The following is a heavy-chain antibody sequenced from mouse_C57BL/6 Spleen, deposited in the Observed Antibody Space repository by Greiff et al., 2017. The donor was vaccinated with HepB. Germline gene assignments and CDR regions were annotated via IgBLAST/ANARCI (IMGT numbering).Heavy chain of an antibody. CDR3: ARSSYSDPLDY. Sequence: QVQLQHSGAELARPGASVKLSCKASGYTFTSYGISWVKQRTGQGLEWIGEIYPRSGNTYYNEKFKGKATLTADKSSSTAYMGLRSLTSEDSAVYFCARSSYSDPLDYWGQGTTLTVSS. D-gene: IGHD2-13*01. J-gene: IGHJ2*01. CDR2: IYPRSGNT. CDR1: GYTFTSYG. V-gene: IGHV1-81*01.